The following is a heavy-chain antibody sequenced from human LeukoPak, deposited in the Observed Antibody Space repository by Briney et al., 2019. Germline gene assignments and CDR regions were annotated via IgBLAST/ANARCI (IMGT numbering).Heavy chain of an antibody. Sequence: GGSLRLSCAASGFTFSSYGMHWVRQAPGKGLEWVTLKWYDGSRDYYVDFVKGRFTVSRDNSRNTLYLQMRSLRAEDTAVYYCATVRGSDWYMDYWGQGTLVTVSS. CDR2: KWYDGSRD. V-gene: IGHV3-33*01. D-gene: IGHD6-19*01. J-gene: IGHJ4*02. CDR1: GFTFSSYG. CDR3: ATVRGSDWYMDY.